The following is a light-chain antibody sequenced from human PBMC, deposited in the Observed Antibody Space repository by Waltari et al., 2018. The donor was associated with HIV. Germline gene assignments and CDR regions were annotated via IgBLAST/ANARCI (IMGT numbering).Light chain of an antibody. Sequence: SYVLTQPPSVSVAPGQAATLPCGGNNIGSKSVHWYQQKAGQAPVLVVYDGSDRPSGIPARFSGARSGNTATLTISRVEAGDEADYYCHVWDRSSDHHVFGTGTKVTVL. CDR2: DGS. CDR3: HVWDRSSDHHV. J-gene: IGLJ1*01. CDR1: NIGSKS. V-gene: IGLV3-21*02.